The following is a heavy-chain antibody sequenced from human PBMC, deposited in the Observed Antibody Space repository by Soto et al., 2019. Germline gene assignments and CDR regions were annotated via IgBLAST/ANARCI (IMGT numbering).Heavy chain of an antibody. CDR1: GFTFGGKS. J-gene: IGHJ4*02. CDR3: GSRGDDFDF. Sequence: GGSLRLSCAASGFTFGGKSMHWVRQAPGKGLEWVALISPDGSQIFYADSVSGQFTISRDNSKNTAYIQLNSLRAEDTAVYYCGSRGDDFDFWGQGTLVTVSS. V-gene: IGHV3-30-3*01. D-gene: IGHD4-17*01. CDR2: ISPDGSQI.